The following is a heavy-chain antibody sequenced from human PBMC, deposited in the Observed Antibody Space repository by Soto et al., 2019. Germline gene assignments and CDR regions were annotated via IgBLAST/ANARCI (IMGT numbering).Heavy chain of an antibody. Sequence: QLQLQESGPGLVKPSETLSLTCTVSGVSISSYYWICIRQPPGKGLEWIGYISYSGSTNYNHALKRRVTISVDTSTNQFSLKLRSVTAADTAVYYCARARGGYFDLWGRGTLVTVSS. V-gene: IGHV4-59*01. J-gene: IGHJ2*01. CDR2: ISYSGST. CDR1: GVSISSYY. CDR3: ARARGGYFDL.